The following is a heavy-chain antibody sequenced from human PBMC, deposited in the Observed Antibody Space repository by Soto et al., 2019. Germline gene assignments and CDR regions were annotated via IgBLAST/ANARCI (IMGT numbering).Heavy chain of an antibody. Sequence: TSETLSLTCTVSGGSISSYYWSWIRQPPGKGLEWIGYIYYSGSTNYNPSLKSRVTISVDTSKNQFSLKLSSVTAADTAVYYCARVMVGGYCSSTSCYAVFGPWGQGTLVTVSS. J-gene: IGHJ5*02. CDR2: IYYSGST. V-gene: IGHV4-59*01. D-gene: IGHD2-2*01. CDR1: GGSISSYY. CDR3: ARVMVGGYCSSTSCYAVFGP.